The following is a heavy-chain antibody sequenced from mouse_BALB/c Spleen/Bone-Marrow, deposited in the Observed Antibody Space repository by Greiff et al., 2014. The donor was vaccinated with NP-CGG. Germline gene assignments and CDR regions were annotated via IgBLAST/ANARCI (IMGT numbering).Heavy chain of an antibody. CDR1: GYTFTSYW. Sequence: QVQLQQSGAELARPGASVKLSCKASGYTFTSYWMQWVKQRPGQGLEWIGAIYPGDGDTRYTQKFKGKATLTADKSSSTAYMQLSSLASEDSAVYCCARGFPFDYWGQGTTLTVSS. J-gene: IGHJ2*01. CDR3: ARGFPFDY. V-gene: IGHV1-87*01. CDR2: IYPGDGDT.